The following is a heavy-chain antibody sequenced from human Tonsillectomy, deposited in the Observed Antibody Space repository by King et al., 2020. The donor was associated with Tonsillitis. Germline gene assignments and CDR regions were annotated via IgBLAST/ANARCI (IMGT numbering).Heavy chain of an antibody. CDR2: ISSSSSYI. V-gene: IGHV3-21*01. Sequence: EVQLVESGGGLVKPGGSLRLSCAASGFTFSSYSMNWVRQAPGKGLEWVSSISSSSSYIYYADSVKGRFTISRDNAKNSLYLQMNSLRAEDTAVYYCARGGGYDGDTPWIQLWLYYYYYYGMDVWGQGTTVTVSS. J-gene: IGHJ6*02. CDR3: ARGGGYDGDTPWIQLWLYYYYYYGMDV. CDR1: GFTFSSYS. D-gene: IGHD5-18*01.